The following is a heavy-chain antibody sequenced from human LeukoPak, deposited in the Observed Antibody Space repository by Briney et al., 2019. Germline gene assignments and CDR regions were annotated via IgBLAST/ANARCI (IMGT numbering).Heavy chain of an antibody. CDR1: GGTFSSYA. J-gene: IGHJ3*02. V-gene: IGHV1-69*06. CDR2: IIPIFGTA. Sequence: GASVKVSCTASGGTFSSYAISWVRQAPGQGLEWMGGIIPIFGTANYAQKFQGRVTITADKSTSTAYMELSSLRSEDTAVYYCASSYYYDSSGYSDAFDIWGQGTMVTVSS. D-gene: IGHD3-22*01. CDR3: ASSYYYDSSGYSDAFDI.